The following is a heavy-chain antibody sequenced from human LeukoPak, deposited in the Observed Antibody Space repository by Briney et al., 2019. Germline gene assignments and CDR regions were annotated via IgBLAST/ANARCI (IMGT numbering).Heavy chain of an antibody. J-gene: IGHJ5*02. D-gene: IGHD5-12*01. V-gene: IGHV4-30-2*01. Sequence: PSETLSLTCAVSGGSISSGGYSWSWIRQPPGKGLEWIGYIYHSGSTYYNPSLKSRVTISVDTSKNQFSLKLSSVTAADTAVYYCARGRRYSGYDYGFDPWGQGTLVTVSS. CDR2: IYHSGST. CDR1: GGSISSGGYS. CDR3: ARGRRYSGYDYGFDP.